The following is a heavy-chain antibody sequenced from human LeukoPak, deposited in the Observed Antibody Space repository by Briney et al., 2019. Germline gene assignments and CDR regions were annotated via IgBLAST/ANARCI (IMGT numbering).Heavy chain of an antibody. CDR3: ARESSYSSGWYYFDY. CDR1: GFTVSSNY. V-gene: IGHV3-66*02. Sequence: GGSLRLSCAASGFTVSSNYMGWVRQAPGKGLEWVSVIYGGGSTYYADSVKGRFTISRDNSKNTLYLQMNSLRAEDTAVYYCARESSYSSGWYYFDYWGQGTLVTVSS. J-gene: IGHJ4*02. CDR2: IYGGGST. D-gene: IGHD6-19*01.